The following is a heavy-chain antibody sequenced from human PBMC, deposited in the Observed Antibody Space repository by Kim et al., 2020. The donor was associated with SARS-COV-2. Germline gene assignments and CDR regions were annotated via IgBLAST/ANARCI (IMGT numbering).Heavy chain of an antibody. Sequence: ASVKVSCKACGYMFTSYGFSWVRQAPGQGIEWLGWISARDGATKYGKKVKGRVIMTTDTTTTTANMEQWSLRFDDTAMYYCARGAYGDVTFDYWGQGTL. D-gene: IGHD2-21*01. CDR3: ARGAYGDVTFDY. V-gene: IGHV1-18*04. J-gene: IGHJ4*02. CDR2: ISARDGAT. CDR1: GYMFTSYG.